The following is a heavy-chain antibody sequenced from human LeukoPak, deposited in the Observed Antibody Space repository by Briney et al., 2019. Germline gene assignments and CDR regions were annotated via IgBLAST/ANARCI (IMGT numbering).Heavy chain of an antibody. CDR2: INHSGST. D-gene: IGHD3-22*01. CDR3: ASIYYYDSAPFDP. CDR1: GGSFSGYY. Sequence: SETLSLTCAVYGGSFSGYYWSWIRQPPGKGLEWIGEINHSGSTNYNPSLKSRVTISVDTSKNQFSLKLSSVTAADTAVYYCASIYYYDSAPFDPWGQGALVTVSS. J-gene: IGHJ5*02. V-gene: IGHV4-34*01.